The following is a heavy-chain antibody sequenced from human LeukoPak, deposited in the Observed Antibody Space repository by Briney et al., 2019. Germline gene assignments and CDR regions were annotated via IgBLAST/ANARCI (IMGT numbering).Heavy chain of an antibody. V-gene: IGHV1-2*02. D-gene: IGHD3-22*01. Sequence: ASVKVSCKASGYTFTGYYMHWVRQAPGQGLEWMGWINPNNGGINYAQNFQGRVTMTRDTSISTAYMELSRLRSDDTAVYYCARFYDSSGGDWYFDLWGRGTLVTVSS. CDR2: INPNNGGI. CDR1: GYTFTGYY. CDR3: ARFYDSSGGDWYFDL. J-gene: IGHJ2*01.